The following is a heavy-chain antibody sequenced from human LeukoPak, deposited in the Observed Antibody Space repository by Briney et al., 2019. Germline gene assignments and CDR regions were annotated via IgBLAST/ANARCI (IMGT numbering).Heavy chain of an antibody. CDR3: ARQEHCVKYYDYVWGSYRYNNFDY. V-gene: IGHV5-51*01. CDR1: GYSFTSYW. Sequence: GESLKISWKGSGYSFTSYWIGWVRQMPGKGLEWMGIIYPGDSDTRYSPSFQGQVTISADKSISTAYLQWSSLKASDTAMYYCARQEHCVKYYDYVWGSYRYNNFDYWGQGTLVTVSS. D-gene: IGHD3-16*02. J-gene: IGHJ4*02. CDR2: IYPGDSDT.